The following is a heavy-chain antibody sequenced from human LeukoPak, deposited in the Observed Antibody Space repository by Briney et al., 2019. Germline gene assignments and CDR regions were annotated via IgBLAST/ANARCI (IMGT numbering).Heavy chain of an antibody. CDR1: GYTFTFCY. CDR3: ARDQDESSGYQGYFDY. CDR2: INPNSGGT. V-gene: IGHV1-2*02. J-gene: IGHJ4*02. D-gene: IGHD3-22*01. Sequence: ASVKVSCTASGYTFTFCYMHWVRLAPGQGLEWMGWINPNSGGTNYAQKFQGRVTMTRDTSINTAYMELSRLSSDDPAVYYCARDQDESSGYQGYFDYWGQGTLVTVSS.